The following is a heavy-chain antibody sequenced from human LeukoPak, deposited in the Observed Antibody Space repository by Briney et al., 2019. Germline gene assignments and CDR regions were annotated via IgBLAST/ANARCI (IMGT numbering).Heavy chain of an antibody. Sequence: ASVKVSCKASGYTFISYDINWVRQATGQGLEWMGWMNPNSGNTSYAQKFQGRVTMTRNTSISTAYMELSSLRSEDTAVYYCARDLGYCSSTSCYFGWFDPWGQGTLVTVSS. V-gene: IGHV1-8*01. J-gene: IGHJ5*02. CDR2: MNPNSGNT. CDR1: GYTFISYD. D-gene: IGHD2-2*01. CDR3: ARDLGYCSSTSCYFGWFDP.